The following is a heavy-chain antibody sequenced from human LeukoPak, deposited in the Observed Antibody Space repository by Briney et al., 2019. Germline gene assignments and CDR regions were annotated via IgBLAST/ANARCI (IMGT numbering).Heavy chain of an antibody. D-gene: IGHD3-22*01. V-gene: IGHV3-21*01. J-gene: IGHJ3*02. Sequence: GGSLRLSCAASGFSFSTYSINWVRQAPGKGLEWVSSVSSRSDYIYYADSVKGRFTISRDNANNSLYLQMNSLRAEDTAVYYCARPGGGNYYDSSGYLELGAFDIWGQGTMVTVSS. CDR2: VSSRSDYI. CDR1: GFSFSTYS. CDR3: ARPGGGNYYDSSGYLELGAFDI.